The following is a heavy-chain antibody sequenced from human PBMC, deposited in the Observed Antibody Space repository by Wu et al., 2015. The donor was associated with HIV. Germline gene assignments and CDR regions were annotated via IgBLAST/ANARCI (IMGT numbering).Heavy chain of an antibody. CDR1: GGIFNNYA. CDR3: EASYCSSSSCYFIDY. CDR2: IIPIVGTA. Sequence: QVQLVQSGAEVKNPGSSVKVSCKASGGIFNNYAISWVRQAPGQRLEWMGGIIPIVGTAKYAQNFQGRVTITADESTSTVYMEVSSLRSEDTAIYYCEASYCSSSSCYFIDYWAREPWSPSPQ. J-gene: IGHJ4*02. V-gene: IGHV1-69*12. D-gene: IGHD2-15*01.